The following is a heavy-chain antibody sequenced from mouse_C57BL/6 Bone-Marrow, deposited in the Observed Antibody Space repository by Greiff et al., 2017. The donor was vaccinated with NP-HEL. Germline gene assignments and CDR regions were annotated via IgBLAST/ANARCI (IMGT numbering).Heavy chain of an antibody. CDR2: INPNYGTT. Sequence: VQLQQSGPELVQPGASVKISCKASGYSFTDYNMNWVKQSNGKSLEWIGVINPNYGTTSYNQTFTGKATLTVDKSSSTAYMQLNSLTSDDSAVXDCACYDIYGRAWFAYWGQGTLVTVSA. V-gene: IGHV1-39*01. D-gene: IGHD2-12*01. J-gene: IGHJ3*01. CDR1: GYSFTDYN. CDR3: ACYDIYGRAWFAY.